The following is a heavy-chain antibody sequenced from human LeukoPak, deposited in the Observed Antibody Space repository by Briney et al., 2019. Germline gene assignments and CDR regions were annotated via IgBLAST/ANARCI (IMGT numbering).Heavy chain of an antibody. Sequence: ASVKVSCKASGYTFTSYAMNWVRQAPGQGLEWMGWINTNTGNPTYAQGFTGRFVFSLDTSVSTAYLQISSLKAEDTAVYYCAREGWVAARVGETYYYYYYMDVWGKGTTVTVSS. J-gene: IGHJ6*03. D-gene: IGHD6-6*01. CDR1: GYTFTSYA. CDR3: AREGWVAARVGETYYYYYYMDV. CDR2: INTNTGNP. V-gene: IGHV7-4-1*02.